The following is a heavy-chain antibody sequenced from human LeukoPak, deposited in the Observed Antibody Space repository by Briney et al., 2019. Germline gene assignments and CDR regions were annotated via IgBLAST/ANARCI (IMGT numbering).Heavy chain of an antibody. D-gene: IGHD6-13*01. Sequence: PSETLSLTCTVSGGSISSSSYYWGWIRQPPGKGLEWIGSIYYSGSTYYNPSLKSRVTISVDTSKNQFSLIVSSVTAADTALYYCTRGQSIAAGANWGQGTLVTVSS. J-gene: IGHJ4*02. V-gene: IGHV4-39*07. CDR3: TRGQSIAAGAN. CDR2: IYYSGST. CDR1: GGSISSSSYY.